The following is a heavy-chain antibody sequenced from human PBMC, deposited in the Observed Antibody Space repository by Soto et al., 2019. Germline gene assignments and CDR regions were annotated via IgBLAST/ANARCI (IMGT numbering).Heavy chain of an antibody. CDR1: GFTFSSYG. CDR2: IWYDGSNK. J-gene: IGHJ6*02. D-gene: IGHD2-15*01. CDR3: ACEYCSGGSCYYYGMDV. Sequence: QVQLVESGGGVVQPGRSLRLSCAASGFTFSSYGMHWVRQAPGKGLEWVAVIWYDGSNKYYADSVKGRFNISRDNSKNTLYLQMNSLRSEDTAVYYCACEYCSGGSCYYYGMDVWGQGTTVTVSS. V-gene: IGHV3-33*01.